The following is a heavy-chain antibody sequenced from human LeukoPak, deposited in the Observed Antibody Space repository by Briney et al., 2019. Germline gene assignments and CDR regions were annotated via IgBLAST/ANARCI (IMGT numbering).Heavy chain of an antibody. CDR2: ILYSGTTT. CDR3: ARVGDWNDLVY. CDR1: GGSISSSY. Sequence: SETLSLTCTVSGGSISSSYWSWIRQPPGKGLEWIGYILYSGTTTNYNPSLKSRVTISVDTSKNQFSLKLSSVTAADTAVYYCARVGDWNDLVYWGQGTLVTVSS. J-gene: IGHJ4*02. D-gene: IGHD1-1*01. V-gene: IGHV4-59*01.